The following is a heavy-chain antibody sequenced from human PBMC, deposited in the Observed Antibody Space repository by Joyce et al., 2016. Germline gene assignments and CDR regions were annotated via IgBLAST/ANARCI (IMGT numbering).Heavy chain of an antibody. Sequence: QVQLVQSGAEVKKPGASVKVSCKASGYTFTTYTMHWVRQAPGQRLEWMGWINAVNGNTEYSQKFQGRVTITRETSASIAYMEMSSLRAEDTAVYYCARDAPPTYYDDGSGLPDAFDIWGQGTMVTVSS. D-gene: IGHD3-22*01. CDR2: INAVNGNT. V-gene: IGHV1-3*01. J-gene: IGHJ3*02. CDR1: GYTFTTYT. CDR3: ARDAPPTYYDDGSGLPDAFDI.